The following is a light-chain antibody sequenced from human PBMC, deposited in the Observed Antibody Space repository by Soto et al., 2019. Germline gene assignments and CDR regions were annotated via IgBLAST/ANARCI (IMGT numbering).Light chain of an antibody. CDR2: GAS. Sequence: EIGLTQSPGTLSLSPGGSATLSCRASQSVSRNYVAWYQQKPGQAPRLLIYGASSRASGIPDRFSGSGSGADFTLSITRLEPEDFALYYCQQYGSTPLTVGGGTKVDI. V-gene: IGKV3-20*01. J-gene: IGKJ4*01. CDR3: QQYGSTPLT. CDR1: QSVSRNY.